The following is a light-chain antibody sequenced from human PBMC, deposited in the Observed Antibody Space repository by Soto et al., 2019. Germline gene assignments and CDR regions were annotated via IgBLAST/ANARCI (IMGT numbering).Light chain of an antibody. Sequence: DIVMTQSPATLSVSPGETAALSCRASQSVSRNFAWYQQKPGQAPRLLIYGASTRATGIPARFRGSGSGTEFTLTISSLQSEDFAVYYCQQYNKWPYTFGQGTKLEIK. CDR3: QQYNKWPYT. CDR2: GAS. CDR1: QSVSRN. V-gene: IGKV3-15*01. J-gene: IGKJ2*01.